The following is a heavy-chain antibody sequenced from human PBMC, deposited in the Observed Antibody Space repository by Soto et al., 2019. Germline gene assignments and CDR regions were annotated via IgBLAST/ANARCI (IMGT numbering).Heavy chain of an antibody. D-gene: IGHD3-22*01. CDR1: GFTFSSFS. J-gene: IGHJ6*02. V-gene: IGHV3-21*01. Sequence: PGVSLRLSCAASGFTFSSFSMNWVRQAPGKGLEWVSSISSSSSYIYYADSVKGRFTISRDNAKNSLYLQMNSLRAEDTAVYYCARGLSNYYDSSGYYYYYYGMDVWGQGTTVTVSS. CDR2: ISSSSSYI. CDR3: ARGLSNYYDSSGYYYYYYGMDV.